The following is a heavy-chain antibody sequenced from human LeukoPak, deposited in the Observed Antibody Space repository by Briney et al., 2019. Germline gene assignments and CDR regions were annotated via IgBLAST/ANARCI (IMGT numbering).Heavy chain of an antibody. Sequence: PGGSLRLSCAASGFTFSSYSMNWVRQAPGKGLEWVSSISSSSSYIYYADSVKGRFTISRDNAKNSLYLQMNSLRADDTAVYYCAKDRQVAAASYFDSWGQGTLVTVSS. CDR1: GFTFSSYS. D-gene: IGHD6-25*01. V-gene: IGHV3-21*01. CDR2: ISSSSSYI. CDR3: AKDRQVAAASYFDS. J-gene: IGHJ4*02.